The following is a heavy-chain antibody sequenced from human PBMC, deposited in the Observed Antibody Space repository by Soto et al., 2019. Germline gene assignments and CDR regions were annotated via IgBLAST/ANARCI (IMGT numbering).Heavy chain of an antibody. CDR2: IWYDGSNK. CDR3: ARDPNYDILTGGNYYYYGMDV. CDR1: GFTFSSYG. J-gene: IGHJ6*02. Sequence: QVQLVESGGGVVQPGRSLRLSCAASGFTFSSYGMHWVRQAPGKGLEWVAVIWYDGSNKYYADSVKGRFTISRDNSKNTLYLQMNSLRAEDTAVYYCARDPNYDILTGGNYYYYGMDVWGQGTTVTVSS. D-gene: IGHD3-9*01. V-gene: IGHV3-33*01.